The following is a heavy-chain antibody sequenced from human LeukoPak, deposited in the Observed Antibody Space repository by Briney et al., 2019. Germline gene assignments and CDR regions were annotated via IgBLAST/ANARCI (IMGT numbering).Heavy chain of an antibody. CDR1: GGTFSSYA. J-gene: IGHJ4*02. V-gene: IGHV1-69*13. CDR2: IIPIFGTA. CDR3: AREGGDDYGDSTGYYFDY. D-gene: IGHD4-17*01. Sequence: ASVKVSCKASGGTFSSYAISWVRQAPGQGLEWMGGIIPIFGTANYAQKFQGRVTITADESTSTAYMELSSLRSEDTAVYFCAREGGDDYGDSTGYYFDYWGQGTLVTVSS.